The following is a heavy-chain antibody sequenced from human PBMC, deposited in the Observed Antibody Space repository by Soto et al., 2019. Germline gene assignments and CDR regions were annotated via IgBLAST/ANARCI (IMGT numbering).Heavy chain of an antibody. V-gene: IGHV1-18*01. J-gene: IGHJ5*02. Sequence: QVQLVQSGAEVKKHGASVKVSCKASGYTFTSYGISWVRQAPGQGLEWMGWISAYNGNTNYAQKLQGRVTMTTDTSTSTACMELRSLRSDDTAVYCCVTRITTRAGNWFDPWGQGTLVTVSS. CDR3: VTRITTRAGNWFDP. CDR2: ISAYNGNT. CDR1: GYTFTSYG. D-gene: IGHD6-19*01.